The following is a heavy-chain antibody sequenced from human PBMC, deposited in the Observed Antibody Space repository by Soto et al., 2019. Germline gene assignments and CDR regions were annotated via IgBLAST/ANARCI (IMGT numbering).Heavy chain of an antibody. V-gene: IGHV1-69*01. CDR2: IIPIFGTA. Sequence: GXSVKVSCKASGGTFSSYAISWVRQAPVQGLEWMGGIIPIFGTANYAQKFQGRVTITADESTSTAYMELSSLRSEDTAVYYCARGDCSSTSCYLNWFDPWGQGTLVT. D-gene: IGHD2-2*01. CDR3: ARGDCSSTSCYLNWFDP. CDR1: GGTFSSYA. J-gene: IGHJ5*02.